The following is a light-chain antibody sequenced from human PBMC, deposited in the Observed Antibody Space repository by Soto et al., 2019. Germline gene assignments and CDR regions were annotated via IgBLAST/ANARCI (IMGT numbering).Light chain of an antibody. CDR2: DDR. V-gene: IGLV3-21*02. J-gene: IGLJ3*02. Sequence: SYELTQPPSLSVAPGQTARITCWGNNIGSKSVHWYQQKPGQAPVLVVYDDRDRPSGIPERFSGSNSGNTATLTISRVEAGDEADYYCQVWDSSSDHWVFGGGTKVTVL. CDR3: QVWDSSSDHWV. CDR1: NIGSKS.